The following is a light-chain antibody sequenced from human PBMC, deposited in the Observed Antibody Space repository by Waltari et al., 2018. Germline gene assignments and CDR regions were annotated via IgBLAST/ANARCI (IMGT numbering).Light chain of an antibody. CDR3: QSYDSSLSGSV. CDR1: SSTIGAGYD. CDR2: GNS. J-gene: IGLJ2*01. V-gene: IGLV1-40*01. Sequence: QSVLTQPPSVSGAPVQRVTISCTGSSSTIGAGYDVHWYQQLPGTAPKLLIYGNSNRPSGVPDRFSGSKSGTSASLAITGLQAEDEADYYCQSYDSSLSGSVFGGGTKLTVL.